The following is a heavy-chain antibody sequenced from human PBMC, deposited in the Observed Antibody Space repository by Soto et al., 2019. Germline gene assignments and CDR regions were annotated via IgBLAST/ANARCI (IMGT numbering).Heavy chain of an antibody. CDR1: GFTFSSYA. CDR3: AKASGSIFYGMDV. D-gene: IGHD3-10*01. CDR2: ISGSGGST. V-gene: IGHV3-23*01. J-gene: IGHJ6*02. Sequence: GGSLRLSCAASGFTFSSYAMSWVRQAPGKGLEWVSAISGSGGSTYYADSVKGRFTISRDNSKNTLYLQKNSLRAEDMAVFYCAKASGSIFYGMDVWGQGTTVTVSS.